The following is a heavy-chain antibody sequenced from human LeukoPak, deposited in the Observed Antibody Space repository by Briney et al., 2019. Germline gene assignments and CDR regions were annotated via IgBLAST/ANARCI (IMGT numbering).Heavy chain of an antibody. Sequence: PSETLSLTCTVSGGSISGSNYNWVWIRQPPGQGLEWIGSIYYTGTTYYNPSLKSRVTISVDTSKNQFSLKVSSVTAADTAVYYCARRMAGTDYYGMDVWGQGITVTVSS. D-gene: IGHD6-19*01. CDR2: IYYTGTT. CDR1: GGSISGSNYN. CDR3: ARRMAGTDYYGMDV. J-gene: IGHJ6*02. V-gene: IGHV4-39*01.